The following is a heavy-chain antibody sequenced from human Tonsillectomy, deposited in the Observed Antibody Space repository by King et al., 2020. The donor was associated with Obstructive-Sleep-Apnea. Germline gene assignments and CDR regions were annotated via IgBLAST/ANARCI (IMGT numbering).Heavy chain of an antibody. Sequence: MQLQESGPGLVKPSQTLSLTCTVSGGSIISGGYHWSWIRQHPGKGLEWIGYIYDSGSTYYNPSLKRRIAISVDTSKNQFSLKLRSVTAADTAVYYCARLPGGNYGMDVWGQGTTVTVSS. D-gene: IGHD3-16*01. CDR3: ARLPGGNYGMDV. CDR1: GGSIISGGYH. J-gene: IGHJ6*02. V-gene: IGHV4-31*03. CDR2: IYDSGST.